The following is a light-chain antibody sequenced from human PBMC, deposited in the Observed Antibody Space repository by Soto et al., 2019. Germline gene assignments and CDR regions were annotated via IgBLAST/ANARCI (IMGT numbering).Light chain of an antibody. CDR2: DAS. V-gene: IGKV3-11*01. J-gene: IGKJ5*01. Sequence: EIVLTQSPATLSLSPGERATLSCRASRSVNSYLAWYQQRPGQAPRLLISDASNRATGIPARFSGSGSGTDFTLPISSLEPEDFAVYYCQHRSEWPVSFGQGTRRESK. CDR3: QHRSEWPVS. CDR1: RSVNSY.